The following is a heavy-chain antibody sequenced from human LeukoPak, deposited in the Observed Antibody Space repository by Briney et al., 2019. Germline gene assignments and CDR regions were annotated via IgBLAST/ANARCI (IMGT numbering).Heavy chain of an antibody. CDR3: AQDRAWIEFYF. Sequence: GGSLRLSCAASGFTFSSYWMSRVRQAPGKGLEWVANIKQDGSEKYYVDSVKGRFTISRDNAKNSLYLQMNSLRAEDTAVYYCAQDRAWIEFYFWGQGTLVTVSS. D-gene: IGHD5-12*01. CDR2: IKQDGSEK. V-gene: IGHV3-7*01. J-gene: IGHJ4*02. CDR1: GFTFSSYW.